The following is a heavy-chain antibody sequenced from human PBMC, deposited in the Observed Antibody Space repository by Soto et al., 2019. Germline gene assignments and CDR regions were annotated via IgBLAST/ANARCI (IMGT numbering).Heavy chain of an antibody. Sequence: QVQLQESGPGLVKPSQTLSLTCSVSGGSISSGDYYWSWIRQPPGKGLEWIGYIYYSGSTYYNPSLKSRVTISVDTSKTQFSLKLSSVTAADTAVYYCARERPDGARLDPWGQGTLVTVSS. CDR1: GGSISSGDYY. CDR3: ARERPDGARLDP. J-gene: IGHJ5*02. D-gene: IGHD6-6*01. CDR2: IYYSGST. V-gene: IGHV4-30-4*01.